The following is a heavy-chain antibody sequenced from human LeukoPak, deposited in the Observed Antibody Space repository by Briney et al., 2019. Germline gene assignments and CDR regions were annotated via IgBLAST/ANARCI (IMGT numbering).Heavy chain of an antibody. J-gene: IGHJ4*02. CDR2: IYLGGNT. Sequence: GGSLRLSCAASGFTVSSNYMTWVRQAPGKGLEWVSIIYLGGNTYYPDSVKGRFTISRDNSKNTVYLEMNSLRAEDTAVYYCAKDVALRAAAYYFDYWGQGTLVTVSS. CDR3: AKDVALRAAAYYFDY. D-gene: IGHD2-21*01. CDR1: GFTVSSNY. V-gene: IGHV3-66*02.